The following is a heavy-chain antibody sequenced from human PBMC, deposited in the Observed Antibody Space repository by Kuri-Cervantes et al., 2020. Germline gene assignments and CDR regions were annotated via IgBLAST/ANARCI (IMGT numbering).Heavy chain of an antibody. Sequence: LSLTCAASGFTFSSYGMHWVRQATGKGLEWVSAIGTAGDTYYPDSVKGRFTISRDNSKNTLYLQMNSLRAEDTAVYYCAKGQGVVVASIDYWGQGTLVTVSS. J-gene: IGHJ4*02. CDR3: AKGQGVVVASIDY. CDR2: IGTAGDT. CDR1: GFTFSSYG. D-gene: IGHD3-22*01. V-gene: IGHV3-13*01.